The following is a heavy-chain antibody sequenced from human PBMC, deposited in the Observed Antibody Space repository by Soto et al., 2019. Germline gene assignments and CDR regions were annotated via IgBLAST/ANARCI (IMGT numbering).Heavy chain of an antibody. CDR2: IYYSGTT. CDR1: GDSIRRGTYH. D-gene: IGHD2-21*01. V-gene: IGHV4-39*01. CDR3: VRHVGDRLWYFDY. J-gene: IGHJ4*02. Sequence: SETLSLTCSVPGDSIRRGTYHWAWIRQPPGKGLEWIASIYYSGTTYYNPSLKSRVTISVDTSRNQLSVKVGSVTAADTAAYFCVRHVGDRLWYFDYWGQGTLVTVSS.